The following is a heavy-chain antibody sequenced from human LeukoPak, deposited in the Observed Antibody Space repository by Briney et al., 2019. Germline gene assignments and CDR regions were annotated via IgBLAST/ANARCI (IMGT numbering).Heavy chain of an antibody. D-gene: IGHD5-18*01. J-gene: IGHJ4*02. CDR2: IYYSGST. CDR1: GGSISSSSYY. Sequence: PSETLSLTRTVSGGSISSSSYYWGWIRQPPGKGLEWIGSIYYSGSTYYNPSLKSRVTISVDTSKNQFSLKLSSVTAADTAVYYCARHAHTAMVNWGQGTLVTVSS. CDR3: ARHAHTAMVN. V-gene: IGHV4-39*01.